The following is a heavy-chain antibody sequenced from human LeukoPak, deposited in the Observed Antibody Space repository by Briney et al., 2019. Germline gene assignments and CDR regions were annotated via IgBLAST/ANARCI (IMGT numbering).Heavy chain of an antibody. CDR3: ARGPSGYHNT. Sequence: GGSLRLSCAASGFTFSSYEMNWVRQAPGKGLEWVSYISSSGSTIYYADSVKGRFTTSRDNSKNTLYLQMNSLRAEDTAVYYCARGPSGYHNTGGQGTLVTVSS. D-gene: IGHD5-12*01. V-gene: IGHV3-48*03. CDR2: ISSSGSTI. J-gene: IGHJ4*02. CDR1: GFTFSSYE.